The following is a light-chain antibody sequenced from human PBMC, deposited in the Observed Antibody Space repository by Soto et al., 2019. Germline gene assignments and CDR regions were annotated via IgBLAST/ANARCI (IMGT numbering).Light chain of an antibody. CDR1: QSVTSSY. CDR3: QQYGGSPLT. V-gene: IGKV3-20*01. CDR2: GAS. J-gene: IGKJ4*01. Sequence: EIVLTQSPGTLSLSPGERATLSCRASQSVTSSYLAWYPQKPGQAPRLLIYGASSRATGIPDRFSGSGSGTDFTLTISRLEPEDFAVYYCQQYGGSPLTFGGGTKVEIK.